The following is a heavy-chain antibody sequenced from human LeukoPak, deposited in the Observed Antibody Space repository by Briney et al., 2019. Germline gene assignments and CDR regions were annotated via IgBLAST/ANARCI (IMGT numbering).Heavy chain of an antibody. Sequence: GGSLRLSCAASGFTVSSNYMSWVRQAPGKGLEWVSVIYSGGSTYYADSVKGRFTISRDNSKNTLYLQMNSLRTEDTAVYYCARDQISYGGTPYWGQGTLVTVSS. CDR3: ARDQISYGGTPY. V-gene: IGHV3-66*01. CDR1: GFTVSSNY. CDR2: IYSGGST. D-gene: IGHD4-23*01. J-gene: IGHJ4*02.